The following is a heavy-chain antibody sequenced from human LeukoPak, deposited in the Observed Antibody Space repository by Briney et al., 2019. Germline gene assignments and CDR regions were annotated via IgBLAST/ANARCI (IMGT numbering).Heavy chain of an antibody. J-gene: IGHJ4*02. CDR1: GFTVSSNY. V-gene: IGHV3-53*01. CDR3: ASKQGDY. CDR2: IYSGGIT. Sequence: GGSLRLSCAASGFTVSSNYMSWVRQAPGKGLEWVSIIYSGGITYYADSVKGRFTISRDNAKNSLYLQMNSLRAEDTAVYYCASKQGDYWGQGTLVTVSS.